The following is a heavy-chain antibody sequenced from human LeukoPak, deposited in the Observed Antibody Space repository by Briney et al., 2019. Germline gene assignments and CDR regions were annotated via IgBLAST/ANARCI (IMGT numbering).Heavy chain of an antibody. V-gene: IGHV4-34*01. CDR1: GGSFSGYY. J-gene: IGHJ4*02. Sequence: SETLSLTCAVYGGSFSGYYWSWIRQPPGRGLEWIGEINHSGSTNYNPSLKSRVTISVDTSKNQFSLKLSSVTAADTAVYYCARRGYSYGYGSSGFDYWGQGTLVTVSS. D-gene: IGHD5-18*01. CDR2: INHSGST. CDR3: ARRGYSYGYGSSGFDY.